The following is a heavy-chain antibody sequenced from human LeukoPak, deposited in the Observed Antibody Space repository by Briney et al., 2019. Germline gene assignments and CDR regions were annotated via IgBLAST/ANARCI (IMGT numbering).Heavy chain of an antibody. CDR2: IYYSGST. Sequence: SETLSLTCTVSGGSISSYYWSWIRQPQGKGLEWIGYIYYSGSTNYNPSLKSRVTISVDTSKNQFSLKLSSVTAADTAVYYCARDAGYWYFDLWGRGTLVTVSS. J-gene: IGHJ2*01. V-gene: IGHV4-59*01. CDR3: ARDAGYWYFDL. CDR1: GGSISSYY. D-gene: IGHD3-22*01.